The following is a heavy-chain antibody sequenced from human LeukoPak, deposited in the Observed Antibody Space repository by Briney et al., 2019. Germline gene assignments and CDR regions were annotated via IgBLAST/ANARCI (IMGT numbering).Heavy chain of an antibody. CDR2: IYGGGNT. V-gene: IGHV3-53*01. J-gene: IGHJ4*02. D-gene: IGHD3-10*01. CDR1: GFTVSSNY. Sequence: PGGSLRLSCAASGFTVSSNYMGWVRQAPGKGLECVSVIYGGGNTYYPDSVKGRFTISRDTSQNTVYLQMNSLRAEDTAVYYSATWPGAWYGEDSWGQGTLVTVSS. CDR3: ATWPGAWYGEDS.